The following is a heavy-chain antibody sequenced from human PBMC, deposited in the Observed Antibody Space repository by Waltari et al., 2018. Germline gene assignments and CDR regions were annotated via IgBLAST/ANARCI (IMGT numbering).Heavy chain of an antibody. J-gene: IGHJ4*02. CDR2: IYDSGST. CDR3: ARDSGSSTFGY. V-gene: IGHV4-59*01. D-gene: IGHD1-26*01. Sequence: QVHLQESGPGLVKPSETLSLTCTVSGGSISSSYWSWIRQPPGKGLEWIGNIYDSGSTNYNPSLKSRVTISLDTSKNQFSLKLSSATAADTAVYYCARDSGSSTFGYWGPGTLVTVSS. CDR1: GGSISSSY.